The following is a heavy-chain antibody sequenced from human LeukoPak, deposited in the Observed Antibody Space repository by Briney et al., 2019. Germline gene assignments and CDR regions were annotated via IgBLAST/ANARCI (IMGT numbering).Heavy chain of an antibody. Sequence: PSQTLSLTCTVSGGSISSGGYYWSWIRQPPGKGLEWIGYIYHSGSTYYNPSLKSRVTISVDRSKNQFSLKLSSVTAADTAVYYCARKELRNWDWFDPWGQGTLVTVSS. CDR3: ARKELRNWDWFDP. J-gene: IGHJ5*02. CDR2: IYHSGST. CDR1: GGSISSGGYY. D-gene: IGHD1-7*01. V-gene: IGHV4-30-2*01.